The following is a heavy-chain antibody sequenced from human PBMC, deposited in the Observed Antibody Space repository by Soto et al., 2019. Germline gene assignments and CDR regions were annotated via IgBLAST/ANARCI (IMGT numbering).Heavy chain of an antibody. CDR1: GGSMSSVGYY. CDR3: ARSNYNYFDS. V-gene: IGHV4-31*03. D-gene: IGHD4-4*01. CDR2: IHYSGST. Sequence: SETLSLTCTVSGGSMSSVGYYWTWIRQHPGKGLEWIGYIHYSGSTYYNPSLKSRVTISVDTSKKQFSLKLSSVTAADTAVYYCARSNYNYFDSWGQGTLVTVSS. J-gene: IGHJ5*01.